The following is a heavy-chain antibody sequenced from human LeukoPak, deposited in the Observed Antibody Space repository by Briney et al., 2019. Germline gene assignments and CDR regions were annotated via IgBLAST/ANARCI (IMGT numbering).Heavy chain of an antibody. CDR2: IYSSGST. D-gene: IGHD3-22*01. CDR3: ARDPDTYYYDNSGFDY. CDR1: GGSISSGSYL. V-gene: IGHV4-61*02. J-gene: IGHJ4*02. Sequence: SETLSLTCTVSGGSISSGSYLWSWIRQPAGKGLEWIGRIYSSGSTNYNPSLKSRVTISVDTSKNQFSLNLSSVTAADTAVYYCARDPDTYYYDNSGFDYWGQGTLVTVSS.